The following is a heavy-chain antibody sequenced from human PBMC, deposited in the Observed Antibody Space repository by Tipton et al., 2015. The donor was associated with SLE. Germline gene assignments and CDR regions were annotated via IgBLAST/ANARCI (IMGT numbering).Heavy chain of an antibody. Sequence: GSLRLSCAASGFTFSTYWMGWARQAPGKGLEWVANIKQDGSVKYYADSVKGRFTISRDNAKNSLYLQMNSLRAEDTGVYYCARLYAWYSSGWYIDYWGQGTLVTVSS. CDR1: GFTFSTYW. J-gene: IGHJ4*02. V-gene: IGHV3-7*01. CDR3: ARLYAWYSSGWYIDY. D-gene: IGHD6-19*01. CDR2: IKQDGSVK.